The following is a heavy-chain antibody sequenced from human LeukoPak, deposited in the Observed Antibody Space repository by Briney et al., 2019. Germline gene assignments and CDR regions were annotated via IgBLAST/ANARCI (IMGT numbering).Heavy chain of an antibody. J-gene: IGHJ4*02. CDR1: GGSISSSSYY. V-gene: IGHV4-39*01. D-gene: IGHD6-19*01. CDR2: FYYSGNT. CDR3: ARTAGIAVAGSRQYFDY. Sequence: KSSETLSLTCSISGGSISSSSYYWGWIRQPPGKGLEWMGSFYYSGNTYYNPSLKSRVTISVDTSKNEFSLNLRSVTAADTAVFYCARTAGIAVAGSRQYFDYWGQGMLVTVSS.